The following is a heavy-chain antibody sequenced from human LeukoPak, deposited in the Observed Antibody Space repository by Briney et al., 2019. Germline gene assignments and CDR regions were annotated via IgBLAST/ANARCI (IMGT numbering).Heavy chain of an antibody. D-gene: IGHD5-24*01. V-gene: IGHV3-30*04. CDR2: ISYDGSNK. CDR1: GFTFSSYA. J-gene: IGHJ5*02. CDR3: ATDPARDALFDP. Sequence: GGSLRLSCAASGFTFSSYAMHWVREAPGKGLEWVAVISYDGSNKYYADSVKGRFTISRDNSKNTLYLQMNSLRAEDTAVYYCATDPARDALFDPWGQGTLVTVSS.